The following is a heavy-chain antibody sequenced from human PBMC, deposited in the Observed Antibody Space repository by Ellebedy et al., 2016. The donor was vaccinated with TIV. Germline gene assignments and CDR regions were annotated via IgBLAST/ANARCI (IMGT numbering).Heavy chain of an antibody. J-gene: IGHJ4*02. Sequence: AASVKVSCKASGYTFSSYKMHWVRQAPGQRLEWMGWINAGNGNTKHSQKFQGRVPLTRDTSTSKAYMELSSLRSEDTAVYYCARDWGWEGDYWGQGTLVTVSS. CDR3: ARDWGWEGDY. CDR2: INAGNGNT. V-gene: IGHV1-3*01. D-gene: IGHD1-26*01. CDR1: GYTFSSYK.